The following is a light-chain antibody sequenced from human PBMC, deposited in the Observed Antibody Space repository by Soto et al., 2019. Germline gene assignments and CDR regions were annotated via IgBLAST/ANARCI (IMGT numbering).Light chain of an antibody. CDR2: GAS. CDR1: QSVDIN. J-gene: IGKJ1*01. CDR3: QQYIHWPRT. Sequence: PGERVTLSCRASQSVDINLAWYQQKPGQAPRLLIYGASTRATDMSGTFSGRGSGTEFTLTISNLRPEDFAVYYCQQYIHWPRTFGQGTKVEIK. V-gene: IGKV3-15*01.